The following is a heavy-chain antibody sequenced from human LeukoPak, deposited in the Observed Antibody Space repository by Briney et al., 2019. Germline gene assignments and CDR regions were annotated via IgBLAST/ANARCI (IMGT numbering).Heavy chain of an antibody. Sequence: GSLRLSCAASGFTFSSYSMNWVRQAPGKGLEWVSYISSSSSTIYYADSVKGRFTISRDNAKNSLYLQMNSLRDEDTAVYYCAREGYSKWNYYYGMDVWGQGTTVTVSS. CDR2: ISSSSSTI. V-gene: IGHV3-48*02. CDR1: GFTFSSYS. J-gene: IGHJ6*02. CDR3: AREGYSKWNYYYGMDV. D-gene: IGHD1-26*01.